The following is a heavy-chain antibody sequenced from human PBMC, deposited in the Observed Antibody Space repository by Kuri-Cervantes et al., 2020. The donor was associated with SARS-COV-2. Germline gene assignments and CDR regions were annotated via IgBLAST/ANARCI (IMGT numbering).Heavy chain of an antibody. Sequence: ASVKVSCQASGYSFPRYDINWVRQATGQGLEWMGWMNPNIGNTGYAQKFQGRVTMTRSTSISTAYMELRCLRSEDTAVYYCASVPKFHTGDRWYNPDYGMDVWGQGTMVTGSS. V-gene: IGHV1-8*01. CDR1: GYSFPRYD. CDR2: MNPNIGNT. CDR3: ASVPKFHTGDRWYNPDYGMDV. D-gene: IGHD6-13*01. J-gene: IGHJ6*02.